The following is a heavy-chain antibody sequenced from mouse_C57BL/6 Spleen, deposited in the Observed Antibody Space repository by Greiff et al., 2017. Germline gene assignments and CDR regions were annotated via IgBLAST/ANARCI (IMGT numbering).Heavy chain of an antibody. J-gene: IGHJ2*01. Sequence: DVMLVESGGGLVKPGGSLKLSCAASGFTFSSYAMSWVRQTPEKRLEWVATISDGGSYTYYPDNVQGRFTISRDNAKNNLYLQMSHLKSEDTAMYYCARDWGLLRNFDYWGQGTTLTVSS. D-gene: IGHD2-3*01. CDR2: ISDGGSYT. CDR3: ARDWGLLRNFDY. CDR1: GFTFSSYA. V-gene: IGHV5-4*01.